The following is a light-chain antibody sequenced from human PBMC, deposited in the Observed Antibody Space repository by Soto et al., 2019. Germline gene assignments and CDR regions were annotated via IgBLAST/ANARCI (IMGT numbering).Light chain of an antibody. Sequence: QSVLTQPPSVSGAPGQRVTISCTGSSSNIGAGYDVHWYQQLPGTAPKLLIYGNSNRPSGVPDRFSGSKSGTSASLAITGLQAEDEADYYCQSYESSLSGFFYVFGTGTNLTVL. V-gene: IGLV1-40*01. CDR3: QSYESSLSGFFYV. J-gene: IGLJ1*01. CDR1: SSNIGAGYD. CDR2: GNS.